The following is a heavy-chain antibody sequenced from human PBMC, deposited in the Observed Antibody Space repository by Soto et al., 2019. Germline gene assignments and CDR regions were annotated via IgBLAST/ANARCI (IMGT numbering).Heavy chain of an antibody. J-gene: IGHJ4*02. V-gene: IGHV1-58*01. Sequence: SVKVSCKASGFTFSNSAVQWVRQARGQRLEWIGWIVVGSGNTNYAQKFQERVTITRDMSTITAYMELSSLRSGDTAVYYCATDKGDSYGYGSYWGQGTLVTVSS. CDR1: GFTFSNSA. CDR3: ATDKGDSYGYGSY. D-gene: IGHD5-18*01. CDR2: IVVGSGNT.